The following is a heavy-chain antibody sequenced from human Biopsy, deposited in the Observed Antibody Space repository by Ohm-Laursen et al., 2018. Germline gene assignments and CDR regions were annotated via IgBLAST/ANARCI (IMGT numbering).Heavy chain of an antibody. CDR2: IYYSGST. V-gene: IGHV4-59*01. Sequence: TLSLTWTVSGGSISSDYWSWIRQTPGKGLEWIGCIYYSGSTNYNPSLKSRVTISVDTSKNQFSLRLNSVTAADTAVYYCARATNSTGWPYYYFYGMDVWGQGTTVTVSS. J-gene: IGHJ6*02. D-gene: IGHD2/OR15-2a*01. CDR1: GGSISSDY. CDR3: ARATNSTGWPYYYFYGMDV.